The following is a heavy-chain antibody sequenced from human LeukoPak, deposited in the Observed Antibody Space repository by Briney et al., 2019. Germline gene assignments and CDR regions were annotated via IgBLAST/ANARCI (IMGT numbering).Heavy chain of an antibody. CDR3: AILPGYSSGWYEVNY. CDR2: ISGSGGST. J-gene: IGHJ4*02. Sequence: QPGGSLRLCCAASGFTFRTYAMSWVRQAPGKGLGWVSGISGSGGSTYYADSVKGRFTISRDNSRNTLYLQMNSPRAEDTAVYYCAILPGYSSGWYEVNYWGQGTLVTVSS. V-gene: IGHV3-23*01. D-gene: IGHD6-13*01. CDR1: GFTFRTYA.